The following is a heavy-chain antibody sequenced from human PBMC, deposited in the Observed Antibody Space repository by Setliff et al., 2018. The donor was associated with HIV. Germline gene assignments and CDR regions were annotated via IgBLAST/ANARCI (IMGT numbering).Heavy chain of an antibody. V-gene: IGHV3-64*04. CDR3: AMSPYSSGLFDY. D-gene: IGHD6-19*01. CDR2: ISSNGGST. CDR1: GFTFSSYA. J-gene: IGHJ4*02. Sequence: GGSLRLSCSASGFTFSSYAMHWVRQAPGKGLEYVSAISSNGGSTYYADSVKGRFTISRDNSKNTLYLQMNSLRAEDTAVYYCAMSPYSSGLFDYWGQGTLVTVSS.